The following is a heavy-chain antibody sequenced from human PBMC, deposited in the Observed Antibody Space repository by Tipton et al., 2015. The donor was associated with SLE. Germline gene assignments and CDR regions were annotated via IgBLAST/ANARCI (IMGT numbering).Heavy chain of an antibody. CDR1: GGSISSYY. Sequence: TLSLTCTVSGGSISSYYWSWIRQPPGKGLEWIGYIYYSGSTNYNPSLKSRVTISVDTSKNQFSLKLSSVTAADTAVYYCARDRSSSSWYNAFDIWGQGTMVTVSS. CDR3: ARDRSSSSWYNAFDI. V-gene: IGHV4-59*12. D-gene: IGHD6-13*01. CDR2: IYYSGST. J-gene: IGHJ3*02.